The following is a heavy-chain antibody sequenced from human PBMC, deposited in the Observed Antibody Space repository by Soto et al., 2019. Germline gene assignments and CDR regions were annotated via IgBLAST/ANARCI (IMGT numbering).Heavy chain of an antibody. CDR3: ARGSSTWSLGD. D-gene: IGHD6-13*01. V-gene: IGHV4-34*01. Sequence: QVRLQQWGAGLLKPWETLSLTCAVYGGSFSDYSWTWIRQPPGKGLECIGEINHNGYTNYNPSLKSRVTISVDTSAKQFSLNLNSLTAADTAVYYGARGSSTWSLGDWGQGTLVTVSS. CDR2: INHNGYT. CDR1: GGSFSDYS. J-gene: IGHJ4*02.